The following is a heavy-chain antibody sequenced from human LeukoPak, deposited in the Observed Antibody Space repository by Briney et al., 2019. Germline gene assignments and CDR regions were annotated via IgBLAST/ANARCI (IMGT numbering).Heavy chain of an antibody. D-gene: IGHD3-16*02. CDR3: ARDQYCVWGSYRYSRPFDY. CDR2: INSDGSST. J-gene: IGHJ4*02. Sequence: GGSLRLSCAASGFTFSSYWMHWVRQAPGKGLVWVSRINSDGSSTSYADSVKGRFTISRDNAKNTLYLQMNSLRAEDTAVYYCARDQYCVWGSYRYSRPFDYWGQGTLVTVSS. CDR1: GFTFSSYW. V-gene: IGHV3-74*01.